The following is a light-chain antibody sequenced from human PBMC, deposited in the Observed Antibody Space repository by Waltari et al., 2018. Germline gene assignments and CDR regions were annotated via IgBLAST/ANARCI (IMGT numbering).Light chain of an antibody. CDR3: QQYHNWPWT. J-gene: IGKJ1*01. V-gene: IGKV3-15*01. CDR1: QSLSSS. CDR2: GAS. Sequence: EIVMTQSPATLSVSPGERATLSCRASQSLSSSLTWYQQKPGQAPRLLIYGASTRATGIPARFSGSGSGTEFTLTISSLQSEDFAVYYCQQYHNWPWTFGQGTKVEIK.